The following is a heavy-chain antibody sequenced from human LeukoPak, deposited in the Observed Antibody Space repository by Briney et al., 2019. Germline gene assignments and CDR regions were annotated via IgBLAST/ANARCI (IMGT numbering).Heavy chain of an antibody. D-gene: IGHD2-21*02. CDR2: ISYDGSNK. CDR3: ARDWDCGGDCYSAFDI. Sequence: GGTLRLSCAASGFTFSSYGMHWVRQAPGKGLEWVAVISYDGSNKYYADSVKGRFTISRDNSKNTLYLQMNSLRAEDTAVYYCARDWDCGGDCYSAFDIWGQGTMVTVSS. CDR1: GFTFSSYG. J-gene: IGHJ3*02. V-gene: IGHV3-30*03.